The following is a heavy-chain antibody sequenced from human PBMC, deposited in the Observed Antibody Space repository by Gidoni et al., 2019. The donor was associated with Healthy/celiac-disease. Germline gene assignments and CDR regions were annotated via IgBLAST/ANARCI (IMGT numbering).Heavy chain of an antibody. D-gene: IGHD6-6*01. Sequence: QVQLQESGPGLVKPSETQSLTCAVSGGSISSYYWSWIRQPPGKGLAWIGYIYYSGSTNYNPSLKSRVTISVDTSKNQFSLKLSSVTAADTAVYYCASASSSTLDYWGQGTLVTVSS. CDR2: IYYSGST. CDR1: GGSISSYY. V-gene: IGHV4-59*01. J-gene: IGHJ4*02. CDR3: ASASSSTLDY.